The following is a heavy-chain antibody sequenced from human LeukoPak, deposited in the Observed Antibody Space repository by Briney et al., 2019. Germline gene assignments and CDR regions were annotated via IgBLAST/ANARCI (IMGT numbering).Heavy chain of an antibody. V-gene: IGHV7-4-1*02. CDR3: ARHDNDDDFDY. J-gene: IGHJ4*02. D-gene: IGHD3-16*01. CDR1: GYTFIRYA. Sequence: ASVKVSCKASGYTFIRYAINWLRQVPGQGLEWMGWINMYTANPAYAQGFTERFVFSLDTSVCTAYLEISNLKAEDTAVYYCARHDNDDDFDYWGQGTLVTVSS. CDR2: INMYTANP.